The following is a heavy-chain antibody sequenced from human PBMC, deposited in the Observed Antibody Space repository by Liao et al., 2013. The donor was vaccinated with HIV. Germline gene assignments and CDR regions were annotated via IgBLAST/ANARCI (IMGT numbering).Heavy chain of an antibody. CDR2: IYHSGST. CDR1: GGSISTGGYC. J-gene: IGHJ5*02. CDR3: ARDKVVPAAIGYDP. D-gene: IGHD2-2*01. Sequence: QLQLQESGSGLVKPSQTLSLTCAVSGGSISTGGYCWSWIRQPPGKGLEWIGYIYHSGSTYYNPSLKSRVTISVDRSKNQFSLKLSSVTAADTAVYYCARDKVVPAAIGYDPWGQGTLVTVSS. V-gene: IGHV4-30-2*01.